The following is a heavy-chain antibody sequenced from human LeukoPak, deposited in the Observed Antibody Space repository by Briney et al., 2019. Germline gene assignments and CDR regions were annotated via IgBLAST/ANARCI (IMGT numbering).Heavy chain of an antibody. CDR3: ARLSYDFWSGYHNPFAYYGMDV. Sequence: SETLSLTCTVSGGSISSYYWSWIRQPPGKGLEWIGYIHYSGSTNYNPSLKSRVTISVDTSKNQFSLKLSSVTAADTAVYYCARLSYDFWSGYHNPFAYYGMDVWGQGTTVTVSS. CDR1: GGSISSYY. J-gene: IGHJ6*02. V-gene: IGHV4-59*08. D-gene: IGHD3-3*01. CDR2: IHYSGST.